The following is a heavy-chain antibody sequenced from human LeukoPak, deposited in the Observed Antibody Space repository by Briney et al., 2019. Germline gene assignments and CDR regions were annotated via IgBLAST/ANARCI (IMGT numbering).Heavy chain of an antibody. Sequence: PGRSLRLSCAASGFTFSSYAMHWVRQAPGKGLEWVAVISYDGSNKYYADSVKGRFTISRDNSKNTLYLQMNSLRAEDTAVYYCARVGGSLKFYFDYWGQGTLVTVSS. J-gene: IGHJ4*02. CDR2: ISYDGSNK. V-gene: IGHV3-30*04. D-gene: IGHD6-13*01. CDR3: ARVGGSLKFYFDY. CDR1: GFTFSSYA.